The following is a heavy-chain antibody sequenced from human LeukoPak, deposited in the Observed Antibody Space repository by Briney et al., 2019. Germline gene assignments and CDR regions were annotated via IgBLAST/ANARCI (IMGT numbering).Heavy chain of an antibody. D-gene: IGHD4-23*01. CDR2: INPNSGGT. V-gene: IGHV1-2*02. CDR1: GYTFTGYF. Sequence: GASVKVSFRAFGYTFTGYFIHWVRQAPGQGHERMGWINPNSGGTSYAQKSQERGTMTRDTSISTAYMELSRLRSDDRAVYYCARNYDGACDYWGQGTLVTVSS. J-gene: IGHJ4*02. CDR3: ARNYDGACDY.